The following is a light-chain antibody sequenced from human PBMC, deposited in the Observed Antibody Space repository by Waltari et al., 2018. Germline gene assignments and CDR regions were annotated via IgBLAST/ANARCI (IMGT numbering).Light chain of an antibody. CDR3: QQYDNLPPYT. V-gene: IGKV1-33*01. J-gene: IGKJ2*01. CDR1: QDISNY. CDR2: DAS. Sequence: DIQMTQSPSSLSTSVGDRVTITCQASQDISNYLNWYQQKQGKAPKLLIYDASNLETGVPSRFSGSGSGTDFTFTISSLQPEDIATYYCQQYDNLPPYTFGQGTKLEIK.